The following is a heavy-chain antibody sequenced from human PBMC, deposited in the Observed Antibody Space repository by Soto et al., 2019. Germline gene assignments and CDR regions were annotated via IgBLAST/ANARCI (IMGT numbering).Heavy chain of an antibody. CDR2: IFATSTTI. CDR1: GFTFSSYS. D-gene: IGHD3-9*01. J-gene: IGHJ4*02. V-gene: IGHV3-48*04. CDR3: ARDKDWAFDY. Sequence: GGSLRLSCVASGFTFSSYSMVWVRQAPGRGLEWISYIFATSTTIYYADSVKGRFTVSRDNTQNSLFLLMNSLRAEDTAIYYCARDKDWAFDYWGQGTLVTVSS.